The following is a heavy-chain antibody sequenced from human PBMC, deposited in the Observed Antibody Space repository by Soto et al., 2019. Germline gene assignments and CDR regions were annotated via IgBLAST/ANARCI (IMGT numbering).Heavy chain of an antibody. CDR3: ARHPLNYGDTDYYYYMDV. CDR2: IYPGDSDT. V-gene: IGHV5-51*01. J-gene: IGHJ6*03. CDR1: GYSFTSYW. D-gene: IGHD4-17*01. Sequence: GESLKISCKCSGYSFTSYWIGWVRQMPGKGLEWMGIIYPGDSDTRYSPSFQGQVTISADKSISTAYLQWSSLKASDTAMYYCARHPLNYGDTDYYYYMDVWGKGTTVTVSS.